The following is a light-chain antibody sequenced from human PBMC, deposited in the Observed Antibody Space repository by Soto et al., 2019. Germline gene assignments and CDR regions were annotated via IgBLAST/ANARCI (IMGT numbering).Light chain of an antibody. CDR1: NIGSKS. CDR2: DDS. Sequence: SYELTQPPSLSLAPGQTATITWGGNNIGSKSVHWYQHKPGQAPVLVVYDDSDRPSGIPERFSGSNSGNTAALTISRVEAGDEADYCCQVWDGSSDHEEWVFGGGTKLTVL. J-gene: IGLJ3*02. CDR3: QVWDGSSDHEEWV. V-gene: IGLV3-21*02.